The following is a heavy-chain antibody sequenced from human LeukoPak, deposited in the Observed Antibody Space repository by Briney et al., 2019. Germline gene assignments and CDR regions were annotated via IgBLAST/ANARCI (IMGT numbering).Heavy chain of an antibody. D-gene: IGHD6-13*01. CDR2: INPNSGGT. Sequence: ASVKVSCKASGYTFIGYYVHWVRQAPGQGLEWMGWINPNSGGTNYAQKFQGRVTMTRDTSISTAYMELSRLRSDDTAVYYCARGVPTYSSSWYGSSVNWFDPWGQGTLVTVSS. J-gene: IGHJ5*02. CDR3: ARGVPTYSSSWYGSSVNWFDP. V-gene: IGHV1-2*02. CDR1: GYTFIGYY.